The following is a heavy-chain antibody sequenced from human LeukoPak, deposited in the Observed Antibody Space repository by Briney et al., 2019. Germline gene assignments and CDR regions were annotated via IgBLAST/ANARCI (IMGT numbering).Heavy chain of an antibody. CDR3: ARGGGLDV. Sequence: GGSLRLSCAASSFTFSNAWMNWVRRAPGKGLEWVASINHNGDVNYYVDSVKGRFTISRDNAKNSLYLQMSNLRAEDTAVYFCARGGGLDVWGQGATVTVSS. J-gene: IGHJ6*02. CDR1: SFTFSNAW. V-gene: IGHV3-7*03. CDR2: INHNGDVN. D-gene: IGHD3-16*01.